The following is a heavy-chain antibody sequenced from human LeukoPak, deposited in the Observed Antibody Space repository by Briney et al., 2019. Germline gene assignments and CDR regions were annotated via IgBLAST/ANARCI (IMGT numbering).Heavy chain of an antibody. D-gene: IGHD6-13*01. CDR2: IYYRGST. Sequence: SETLSLTCTVSGGSISSYYWSWIRQPPGKGLEWIGYIYYRGSTYYNPSLKSRVTISVDTSKNQFSLKLSSVTAADTAVYYCARLVGSSWYHEVLLGRDYWGQGTLVTVSS. CDR1: GGSISSYY. V-gene: IGHV4-59*04. J-gene: IGHJ4*02. CDR3: ARLVGSSWYHEVLLGRDY.